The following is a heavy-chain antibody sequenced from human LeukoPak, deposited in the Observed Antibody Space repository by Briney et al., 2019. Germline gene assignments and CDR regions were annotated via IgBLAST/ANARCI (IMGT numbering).Heavy chain of an antibody. V-gene: IGHV3-7*01. J-gene: IGHJ4*02. CDR3: AKYARGPLD. CDR2: IKQDGSEK. CDR1: GFTFSNYW. D-gene: IGHD6-6*01. Sequence: GGSLRLSCAASGFTFSNYWMSWVRQAPGKGLECVANIKQDGSEKNYVDSVKGRFTTSRDNAKNSLYLQMNSLRDEDTAVYYCAKYARGPLDWGQGTLVTVSS.